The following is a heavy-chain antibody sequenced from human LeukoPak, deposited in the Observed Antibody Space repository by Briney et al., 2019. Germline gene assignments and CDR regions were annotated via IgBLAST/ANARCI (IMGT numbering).Heavy chain of an antibody. D-gene: IGHD6-6*01. CDR3: ATTIGARLMYFDY. V-gene: IGHV1-18*01. J-gene: IGHJ4*02. CDR1: GYTFTSYG. Sequence: GASVKVSCKASGYTFTSYGISWVRQAPGQGLEWMGWISANNGNTNYAQNLQGRVTMTTDTSTSTAYMEVRSLRSDDTAVYYCATTIGARLMYFDYWGQGTLDTVSS. CDR2: ISANNGNT.